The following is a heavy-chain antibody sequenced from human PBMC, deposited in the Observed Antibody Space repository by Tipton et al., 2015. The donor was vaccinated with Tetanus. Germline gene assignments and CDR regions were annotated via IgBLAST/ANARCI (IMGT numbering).Heavy chain of an antibody. V-gene: IGHV6-1*01. Sequence: GLVKPSQTLSLTCAISGDNVSRTSTSWLWIRQSPARGLEWLGRTHYRSKWYSDYAPSVRSRITINPDASKNQFSLQLHSVTPEDTAVYYCARDGISFGGWFDPWGQGTLVTVSS. CDR1: GDNVSRTSTS. J-gene: IGHJ5*02. CDR3: ARDGISFGGWFDP. CDR2: THYRSKWYS. D-gene: IGHD3-10*01.